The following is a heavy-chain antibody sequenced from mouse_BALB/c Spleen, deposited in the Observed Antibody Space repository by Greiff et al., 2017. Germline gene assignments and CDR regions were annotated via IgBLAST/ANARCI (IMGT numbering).Heavy chain of an antibody. CDR1: GFTFSSFG. J-gene: IGHJ2*01. CDR3: ARSGGTEFDY. V-gene: IGHV5-17*02. D-gene: IGHD3-2*02. Sequence: VQGVESGGGLVQPGGSRKLSCAASGFTFSSFGMHWVRQAPEKGLEWVAYISSGSSTIYYADTVKGRFTISRDNPKNTLFLQMTSLRSEDTAMYYCARSGGTEFDYWGQGTTLTVSS. CDR2: ISSGSSTI.